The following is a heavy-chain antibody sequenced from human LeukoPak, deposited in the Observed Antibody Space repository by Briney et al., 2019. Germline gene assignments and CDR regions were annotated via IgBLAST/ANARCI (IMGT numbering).Heavy chain of an antibody. J-gene: IGHJ6*03. V-gene: IGHV4-61*02. CDR1: GGSISSGSFY. Sequence: PSQTLSLTCTVSGGSISSGSFYWTWIRQPAGRGLEWIGRIYTSGSTNYNPSLKSRVTISVDTSKNQFSLKLTSVTAADTAMYYCARVASIYSNYDYYYYMDVWGKGTTVTVSS. CDR2: IYTSGST. CDR3: ARVASIYSNYDYYYYMDV. D-gene: IGHD4-11*01.